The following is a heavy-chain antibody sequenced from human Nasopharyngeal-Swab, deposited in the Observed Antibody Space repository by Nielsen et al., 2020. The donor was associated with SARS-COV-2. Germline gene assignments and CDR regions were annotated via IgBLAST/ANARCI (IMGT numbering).Heavy chain of an antibody. V-gene: IGHV4-34*01. CDR1: GGSFSGYY. CDR2: INHSGST. Sequence: SETLSLTCAVYGGSFSGYYWSWIRQPPGKGLEWIGEINHSGSTNYNPSLKSRVTISVDTSKNQFSLKLSSVTAADTAVYYCARGVAAARREYYMDVWGKGTTVTVSS. CDR3: ARGVAAARREYYMDV. D-gene: IGHD6-13*01. J-gene: IGHJ6*03.